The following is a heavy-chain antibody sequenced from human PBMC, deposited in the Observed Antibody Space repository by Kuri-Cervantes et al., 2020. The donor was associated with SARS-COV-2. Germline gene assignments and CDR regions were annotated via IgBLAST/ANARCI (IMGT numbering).Heavy chain of an antibody. Sequence: ESLKISCTVSGYSISSGYYWGWIRQPPGKGLEWIGSIYHSGSTYYNPSLKSRVTISVDTSKNQFSLKLSSVTAADTAVYYCARTVTTTPDYWGQGTPVTVSS. CDR3: ARTVTTTPDY. CDR2: IYHSGST. D-gene: IGHD4-11*01. V-gene: IGHV4-38-2*02. J-gene: IGHJ4*02. CDR1: GYSISSGYY.